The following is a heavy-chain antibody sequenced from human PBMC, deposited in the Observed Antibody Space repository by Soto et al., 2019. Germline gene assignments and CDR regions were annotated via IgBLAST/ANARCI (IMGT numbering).Heavy chain of an antibody. CDR3: AKDRSGSYDTHFDY. J-gene: IGHJ4*02. CDR1: GFTFSSYA. Sequence: GGSLRLSCAASGFTFSSYAMSWVRQAPGKGLEWVSAISGSGGSTYYADSLKGRFTISRDNSKNPRYLQMNCLRAEDTAVYYCAKDRSGSYDTHFDYWGQGTLVTVSS. D-gene: IGHD1-26*01. CDR2: ISGSGGST. V-gene: IGHV3-23*01.